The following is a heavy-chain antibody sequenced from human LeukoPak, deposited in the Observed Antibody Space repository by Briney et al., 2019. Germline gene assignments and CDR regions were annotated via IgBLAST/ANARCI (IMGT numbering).Heavy chain of an antibody. CDR3: AHISSSWPDY. J-gene: IGHJ4*02. V-gene: IGHV3-23*01. CDR2: ISGSGGST. D-gene: IGHD6-13*01. CDR1: GFTFSNYA. Sequence: GGSLRLSCAASGFTFSNYAMSWVRQAPGKELKWVSTISGSGGSTYYADSVKGRFTISRDNSKNTLCLQMNSLRAEDTAVYYCAHISSSWPDYWGQGTLVTVSS.